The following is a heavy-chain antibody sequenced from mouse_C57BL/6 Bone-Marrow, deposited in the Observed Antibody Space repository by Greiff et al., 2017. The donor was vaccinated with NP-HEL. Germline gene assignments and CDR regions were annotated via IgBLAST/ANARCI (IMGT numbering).Heavy chain of an antibody. CDR2: IYPGDGDT. Sequence: VQVVESGPELVKPGASVKISCKASGYAFSSSWMNWVKQRPGKGLEWIGRIYPGDGDTNYNGKFKGKATLTADKSSSTAYMQLSSLTSEDSAVYFCARGNSSGYLCFDCWGQGTTLTVSS. V-gene: IGHV1-82*01. J-gene: IGHJ2*01. CDR3: ARGNSSGYLCFDC. D-gene: IGHD3-2*02. CDR1: GYAFSSSW.